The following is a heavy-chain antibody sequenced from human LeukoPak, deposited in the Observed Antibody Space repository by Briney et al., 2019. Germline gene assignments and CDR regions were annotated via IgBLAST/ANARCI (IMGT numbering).Heavy chain of an antibody. D-gene: IGHD5-24*01. CDR3: AKVEGKWPQSWYFDL. J-gene: IGHJ2*01. Sequence: GASVKVSCKASGYTFTSYGISWVRQAPGQGLEWMGWISAYNGNTNYAQKLQGRVTMTTDTSTSTAYMELRSLRSDDTAVYYCAKVEGKWPQSWYFDLWGRGTLVTVSS. CDR2: ISAYNGNT. CDR1: GYTFTSYG. V-gene: IGHV1-18*01.